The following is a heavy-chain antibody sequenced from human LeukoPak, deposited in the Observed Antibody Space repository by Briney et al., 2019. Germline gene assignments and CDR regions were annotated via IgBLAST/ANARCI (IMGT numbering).Heavy chain of an antibody. V-gene: IGHV3-7*03. J-gene: IGHJ4*02. CDR3: ARATESSIDY. Sequence: GGSLRLSCAVSGFPFRYYLMSWVRQAPGKGLEWVGNIKEDGSDKYYVDSVKGRFTISRDNAKNSLYLQMNSLSAEDTAMYYFARATESSIDYWGQGTLVTVSS. D-gene: IGHD2-2*01. CDR2: IKEDGSDK. CDR1: GFPFRYYL.